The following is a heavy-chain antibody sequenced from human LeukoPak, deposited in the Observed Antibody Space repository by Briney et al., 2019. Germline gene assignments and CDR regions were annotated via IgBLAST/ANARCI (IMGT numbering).Heavy chain of an antibody. D-gene: IGHD3-16*02. CDR1: GDSISTSSYY. CDR3: ARTSYDYVWGSYRPLGAFDI. V-gene: IGHV4-61*05. Sequence: SETLSLTCTVSGDSISTSSYYWGWIRQPPGKGLEWIGRIYTSGSTNYNPSLKSRVTMSVDTSKNQFSLKLSSVTAADTAVYYCARTSYDYVWGSYRPLGAFDIWGQGTMVTVSS. CDR2: IYTSGST. J-gene: IGHJ3*02.